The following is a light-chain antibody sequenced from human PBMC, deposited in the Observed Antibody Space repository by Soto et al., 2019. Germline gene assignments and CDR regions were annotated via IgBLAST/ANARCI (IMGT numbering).Light chain of an antibody. V-gene: IGKV3-11*01. CDR2: AAS. J-gene: IGKJ1*01. CDR1: QSVSNY. CDR3: QQRLNWPPG. Sequence: EIVLTQSPATLSLSPGERVTLSCRASQSVSNYLAWYQQKPGQAPRLLVSAASNRATGVPARFSGSRSGTDFTLTISDLEPADFGLYYCQQRLNWPPGFGQGTKVDIK.